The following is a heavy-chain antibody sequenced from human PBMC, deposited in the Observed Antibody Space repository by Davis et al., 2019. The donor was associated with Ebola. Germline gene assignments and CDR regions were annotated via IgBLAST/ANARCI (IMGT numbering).Heavy chain of an antibody. CDR1: GFTFSSYS. D-gene: IGHD2-8*01. CDR3: ARDREILYVYGMDV. CDR2: ISSSSSTI. J-gene: IGHJ6*04. Sequence: PGGSLRLSCAASGFTFSSYSMNWIRQAPGKGLEWVSYISSSSSTIYYADSVKGRFTISRDNAKNSLYLQMNSLRDEDTAVYYCARDREILYVYGMDVWGKGTTVTASS. V-gene: IGHV3-48*02.